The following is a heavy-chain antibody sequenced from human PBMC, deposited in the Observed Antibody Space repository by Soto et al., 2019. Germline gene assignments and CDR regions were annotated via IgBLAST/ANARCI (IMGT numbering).Heavy chain of an antibody. CDR3: AKASGYGAFDI. CDR2: FSVIVVST. CDR1: GFTFSSYA. J-gene: IGHJ3*02. D-gene: IGHD5-12*01. Sequence: PGGSLRLSCAASGFTFSSYAMSWVRQAPGKGLEWVSAFSVIVVSTYYADSVKGRFTISRDNSKNTLFLQMNSLRAEDTAVYYCAKASGYGAFDIWGQGTMVTVSS. V-gene: IGHV3-23*01.